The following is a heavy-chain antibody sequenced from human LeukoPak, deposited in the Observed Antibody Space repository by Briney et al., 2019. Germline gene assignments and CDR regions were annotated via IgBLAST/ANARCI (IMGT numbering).Heavy chain of an antibody. CDR2: ISAYNGNT. V-gene: IGHV1-18*01. D-gene: IGHD3-16*02. Sequence: GASVKVSCKASGYTFTSYGISWVRQAPGQGLEWMGWISAYNGNTNYAQKLQGRVTVTTDTSTSTAYMELRSLRSDDTAVYYCARDRAIITFGGVIARYWGQGTLVTVSS. J-gene: IGHJ4*02. CDR1: GYTFTSYG. CDR3: ARDRAIITFGGVIARY.